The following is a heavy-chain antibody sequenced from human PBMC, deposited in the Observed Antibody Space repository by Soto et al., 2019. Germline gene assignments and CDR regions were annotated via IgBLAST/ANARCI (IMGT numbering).Heavy chain of an antibody. D-gene: IGHD3-10*01. CDR3: ATDLSGRFGESISSFAY. CDR1: GFTFSDYY. Sequence: GGSLRLSCAASGFTFSDYYMSWIRQAPGKGLEWVSYISSSSSYTNYADSVKGRFTISRDNAKNSLYLQMNSLRAEDTAVYYCATDLSGRFGESISSFAYRGQGTLVTVSS. CDR2: ISSSSSYT. V-gene: IGHV3-11*05. J-gene: IGHJ4*02.